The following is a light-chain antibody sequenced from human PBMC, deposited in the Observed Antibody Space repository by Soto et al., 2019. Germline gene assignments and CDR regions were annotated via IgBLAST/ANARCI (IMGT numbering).Light chain of an antibody. CDR3: QQRSNWPLIT. CDR1: QSVSSY. V-gene: IGKV3-11*01. Sequence: EIVLTQSPATLSLSPGERATLSCRASQSVSSYLAWYQQKPGQAPRLLIYDASNRATGIPARFSGSGSGTGFTLTISSLEPEVFAVYYCQQRSNWPLITFGQGTRLEIK. CDR2: DAS. J-gene: IGKJ5*01.